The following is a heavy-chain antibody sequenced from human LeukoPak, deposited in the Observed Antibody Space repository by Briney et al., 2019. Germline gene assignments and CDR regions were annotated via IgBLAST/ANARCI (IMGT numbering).Heavy chain of an antibody. CDR3: ARDPHEFSSGWSHFEY. V-gene: IGHV1-46*01. CDR2: INPSGGST. Sequence: ASVKVSCKASGYTFTGYYMHWVRQAPGQGLEWMGIINPSGGSTSYAQKLQGRVTMTTGTSTSTAYMELRSLRSDDTAVYYCARDPHEFSSGWSHFEYWGQGTLVTVSS. D-gene: IGHD6-19*01. CDR1: GYTFTGYY. J-gene: IGHJ4*02.